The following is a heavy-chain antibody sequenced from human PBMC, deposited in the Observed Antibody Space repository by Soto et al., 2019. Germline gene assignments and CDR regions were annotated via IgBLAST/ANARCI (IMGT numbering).Heavy chain of an antibody. Sequence: QVQLVESGGGVVQPGRSLRLSCAASGFTFSSYGMHWVRQAPGKGLEWVAVIWYDGSNKYYADSVKGRFTISRDNSKNTMYLAMNSLRAEATAVYYCERGRALGEDISSWSAGSYYDYGMDVWGQGTTVTVSS. V-gene: IGHV3-33*01. D-gene: IGHD6-13*01. CDR2: IWYDGSNK. CDR3: ERGRALGEDISSWSAGSYYDYGMDV. CDR1: GFTFSSYG. J-gene: IGHJ6*02.